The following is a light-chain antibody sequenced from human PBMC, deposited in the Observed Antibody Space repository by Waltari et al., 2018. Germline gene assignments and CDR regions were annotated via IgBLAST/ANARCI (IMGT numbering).Light chain of an antibody. CDR1: QSVAKY. J-gene: IGKJ1*01. Sequence: EIVLTQSPGILSLSPGERATLSCKASQSVAKYLAWYQQKPGQAPRLLIYHASIRATGIPDRFSGSGYGTDFSLTISRLEPEDFAVYFCQKYVNLPATFGQGTTVEV. CDR3: QKYVNLPAT. V-gene: IGKV3-20*01. CDR2: HAS.